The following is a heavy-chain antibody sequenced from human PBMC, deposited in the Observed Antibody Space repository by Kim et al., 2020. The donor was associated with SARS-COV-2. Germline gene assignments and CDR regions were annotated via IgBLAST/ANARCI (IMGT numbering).Heavy chain of an antibody. CDR1: GGSFSGYY. CDR3: ARKERVPLRIGSAAPNGWFDP. V-gene: IGHV4-34*01. J-gene: IGHJ5*02. D-gene: IGHD2-2*01. CDR2: INHSGST. Sequence: SETLSLTCAVYGGSFSGYYWSWIRQPPGKGLEWIGEINHSGSTNYNPSLKSRVTISVDTSKNQFSLKLSSVTAADTAVYYCARKERVPLRIGSAAPNGWFDPWGQGTLVTVSS.